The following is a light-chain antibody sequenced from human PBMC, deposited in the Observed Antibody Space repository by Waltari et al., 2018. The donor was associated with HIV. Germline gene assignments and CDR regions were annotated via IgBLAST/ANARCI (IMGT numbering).Light chain of an antibody. V-gene: IGKV3-20*01. J-gene: IGKJ2*01. CDR3: QQYGSSPYT. CDR1: QSVSSTY. CDR2: GAS. Sequence: EIVLTQSPGILSLSPGERATLSCRASQSVSSTYLAWYQHKPGQAPRLLIYGASSRASGIPDRFSGSASGTDFTLTISRLEPEDFAVYYCQQYGSSPYTFGQGTELEIK.